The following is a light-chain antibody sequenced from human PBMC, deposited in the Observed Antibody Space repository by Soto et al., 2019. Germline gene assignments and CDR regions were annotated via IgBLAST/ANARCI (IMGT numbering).Light chain of an antibody. CDR1: QSLSGY. V-gene: IGKV3-11*01. J-gene: IGKJ1*01. Sequence: ERVLTPALAAPSMSPGDRATLSCTPSQSLSGYVAWYQQKPGQGPRLLIYDTSNRATGTPARISGSGSGTDFTLTISSLEPEDFAVYYCQQRRNWPPSFGQGTKV. CDR3: QQRRNWPPS. CDR2: DTS.